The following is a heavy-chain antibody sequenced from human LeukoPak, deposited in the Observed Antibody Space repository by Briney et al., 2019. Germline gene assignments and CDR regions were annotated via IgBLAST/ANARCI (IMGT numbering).Heavy chain of an antibody. V-gene: IGHV1-46*01. Sequence: ASVTVSCTASGYTFTSYPMHWVRQAPGQGLEWMGIINPSGGSTNYAQKFQGRVTMTRDTSTSTVYMELSSLRSEDTAVYYCARDSAVGVTTCFDFWGQGTLFTVSS. CDR1: GYTFTSYP. CDR3: ARDSAVGVTTCFDF. J-gene: IGHJ4*02. CDR2: INPSGGST. D-gene: IGHD1-26*01.